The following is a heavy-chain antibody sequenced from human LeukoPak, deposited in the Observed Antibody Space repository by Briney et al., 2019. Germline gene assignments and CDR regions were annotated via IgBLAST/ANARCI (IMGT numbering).Heavy chain of an antibody. CDR1: GFTFSSYA. Sequence: GGSLRLSCAASGFTFSSYAVSWVRQAPGKGLEWVSAISGSGGSTYYADSVKGWFTISRDNSKNTLYLQMNSLRAEDTAVYYCAKIRERSSVAGRRFDYWGQGTLVTVSS. D-gene: IGHD6-19*01. V-gene: IGHV3-23*01. CDR2: ISGSGGST. J-gene: IGHJ4*02. CDR3: AKIRERSSVAGRRFDY.